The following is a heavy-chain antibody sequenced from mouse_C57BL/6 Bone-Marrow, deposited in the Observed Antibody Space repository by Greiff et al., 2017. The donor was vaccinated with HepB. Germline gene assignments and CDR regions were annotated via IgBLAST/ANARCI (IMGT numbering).Heavy chain of an antibody. CDR2: INPSTGGT. Sequence: EVQLQQSGPELVKPGASVKISCKASGYSFTGYYMNWVKQSPEKSLEWIGEINPSTGGTTYNQKFKAKATLTVDKSSSTAYMQLKSMTSEDSAVYYYAREGITTVDYYAMDYWGQGTSVTVSS. CDR1: GYSFTGYY. CDR3: AREGITTVDYYAMDY. D-gene: IGHD1-1*01. J-gene: IGHJ4*01. V-gene: IGHV1-42*01.